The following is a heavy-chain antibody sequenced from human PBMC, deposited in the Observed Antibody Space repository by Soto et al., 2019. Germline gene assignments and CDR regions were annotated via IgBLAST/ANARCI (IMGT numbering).Heavy chain of an antibody. D-gene: IGHD2-21*02. J-gene: IGHJ5*02. Sequence: GGSLRLSCAASGFTFSDYAMSWVRQAPGKGLEWVSAISGSGGNTYYADSVKGRFTISRDNSKNTLYLQLNSLRAEDTAVYFCAKDPPRSDRPYDWFDPWGRGTLLTVSS. CDR1: GFTFSDYA. CDR3: AKDPPRSDRPYDWFDP. V-gene: IGHV3-23*01. CDR2: ISGSGGNT.